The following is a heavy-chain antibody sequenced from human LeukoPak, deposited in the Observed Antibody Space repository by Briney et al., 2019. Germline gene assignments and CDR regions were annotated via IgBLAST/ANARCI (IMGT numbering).Heavy chain of an antibody. CDR2: IKQDGSEK. V-gene: IGHV3-7*01. D-gene: IGHD6-13*01. CDR1: GFTLSPYW. J-gene: IGHJ4*02. CDR3: ARDSAGNDY. Sequence: PGGSLRLSCAAYGFTLSPYWMSWVRQPPGKGLEWVANIKQDGSEKYYVDSVKGRFTISRDNAKNSLYLQMNSLRAEDTAMYYCARDSAGNDYWGQGTLVTVSS.